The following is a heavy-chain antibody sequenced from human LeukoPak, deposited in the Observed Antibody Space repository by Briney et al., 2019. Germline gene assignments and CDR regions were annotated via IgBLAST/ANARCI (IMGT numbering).Heavy chain of an antibody. V-gene: IGHV3-30*18. CDR1: GFTFSSYG. Sequence: PGGSLRLSCAASGFTFSSYGMHWVRQAPGKGLEWVAVISYDGFNKYYADSVKGRFTISRDNSKDTLYLQMNSLRAEDTAVYYCAKDVSGNVNSSGLLGIWGLGTMVTVSS. J-gene: IGHJ3*02. CDR2: ISYDGFNK. CDR3: AKDVSGNVNSSGLLGI. D-gene: IGHD3-22*01.